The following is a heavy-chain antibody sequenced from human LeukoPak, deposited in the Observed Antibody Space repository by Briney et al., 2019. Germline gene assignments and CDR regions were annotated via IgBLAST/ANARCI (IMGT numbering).Heavy chain of an antibody. Sequence: GGSLRLSCAASGFTVSSKYMTWVRQVPGKGLEWVSVIYSDGSTYYADSVKGRFTISRDNSKNTLYPQMNSLRAEDTAVYYCARDPQSSQQLVSYWGQGTLVTVSS. CDR2: IYSDGST. D-gene: IGHD6-13*01. V-gene: IGHV3-53*01. CDR1: GFTVSSKY. CDR3: ARDPQSSQQLVSY. J-gene: IGHJ4*02.